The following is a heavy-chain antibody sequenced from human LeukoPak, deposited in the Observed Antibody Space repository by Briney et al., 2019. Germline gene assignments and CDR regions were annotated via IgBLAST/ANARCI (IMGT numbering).Heavy chain of an antibody. CDR1: GGSFSGYY. CDR3: ARDRRGYCSGGSCYYRGPFDY. V-gene: IGHV4-34*01. J-gene: IGHJ4*02. CDR2: INHSGST. Sequence: SETLSLTCAVYGGSFSGYYWSWIRQPPGKGLEWIGEINHSGSTNYNPSLKSRATISVDTSKNRFSLKLSSVTAADTAVYYCARDRRGYCSGGSCYYRGPFDYWGQGTLVTVSS. D-gene: IGHD2-15*01.